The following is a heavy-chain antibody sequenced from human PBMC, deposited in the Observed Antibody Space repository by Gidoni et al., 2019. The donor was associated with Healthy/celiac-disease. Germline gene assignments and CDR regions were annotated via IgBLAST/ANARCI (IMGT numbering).Heavy chain of an antibody. J-gene: IGHJ4*02. CDR1: GFPLVDYA. CDR3: TRSALLEDYYFDY. Sequence: EVPLVESGGGLVQPGRSLRHPCTASGFPLVDYAMSGVRQATGKGLELVGVSGRKAYGGTTEYAASVKGRFTISRDDSKSIADLQMNSLKTEDTAVYYCTRSALLEDYYFDYWGQGTLVTVSS. CDR2: SGRKAYGGTT. V-gene: IGHV3-49*04. D-gene: IGHD2-15*01.